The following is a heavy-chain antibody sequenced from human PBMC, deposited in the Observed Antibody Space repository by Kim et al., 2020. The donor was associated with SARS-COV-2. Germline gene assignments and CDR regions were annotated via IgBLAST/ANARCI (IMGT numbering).Heavy chain of an antibody. Sequence: YSVDSVTGRLTISRDNAKKSLYRQMDSLRAEDTAVYYCARGGSCSSWYWRFWGQGALVTVPS. CDR3: ARGGSCSSWYWRF. V-gene: IGHV3-7*01. D-gene: IGHD6-13*01. J-gene: IGHJ4*02.